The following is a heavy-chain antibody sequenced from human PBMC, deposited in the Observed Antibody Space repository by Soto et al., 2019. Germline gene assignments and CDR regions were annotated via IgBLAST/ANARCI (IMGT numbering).Heavy chain of an antibody. V-gene: IGHV3-30*18. J-gene: IGHJ6*02. CDR1: GFTFSSYG. CDR2: ISYDGSNK. D-gene: IGHD3-10*01. CDR3: AKDRVGGSGTHPIFYYYYYGMDV. Sequence: PGGSLRLSCAASGFTFSSYGMHWVRQAPGKGLEWVAVISYDGSNKYYADSVKGRFTNSRDNSKNTLYLQMNSLRAEDTAVYYCAKDRVGGSGTHPIFYYYYYGMDVWGQGTTVTVSS.